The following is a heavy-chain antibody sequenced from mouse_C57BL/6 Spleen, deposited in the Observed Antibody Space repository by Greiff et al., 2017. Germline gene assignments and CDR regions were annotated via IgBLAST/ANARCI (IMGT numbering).Heavy chain of an antibody. V-gene: IGHV5-4*01. CDR2: ISDGGSYT. J-gene: IGHJ1*03. CDR3: ARDHLPYWYFDV. Sequence: DVKLVESGGGLVKPGGSLKLSCAASGFTFSSYAMSWVRQTPEKRLEWVATISDGGSYTYYPDNVKGRFTISRDNAKNNLYLQMSHLKSEDTAMYYCARDHLPYWYFDVWGTGTTVTVSS. CDR1: GFTFSSYA.